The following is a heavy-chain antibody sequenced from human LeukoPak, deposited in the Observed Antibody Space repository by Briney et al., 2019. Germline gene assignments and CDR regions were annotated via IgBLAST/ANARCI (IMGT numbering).Heavy chain of an antibody. CDR1: GYTFTDYY. J-gene: IGHJ3*02. CDR3: ARVAYDSSGYYAPLRGAFDI. Sequence: ASVKVSCKASGYTFTDYYMHWVRQAPGQGLEWMGWINPNSGGTNYAQKFQGRVTMTRDTSISTAYMELSRLRSDDTAVYYCARVAYDSSGYYAPLRGAFDIWGQGTMVTVSS. CDR2: INPNSGGT. V-gene: IGHV1-2*02. D-gene: IGHD3-22*01.